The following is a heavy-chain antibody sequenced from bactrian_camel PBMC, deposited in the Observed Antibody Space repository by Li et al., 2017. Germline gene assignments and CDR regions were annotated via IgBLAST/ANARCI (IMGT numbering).Heavy chain of an antibody. D-gene: IGHD6*01. Sequence: DVQLVESGGGLVQPGWTLRLSCAASEYFHSSNCIGWFRQAPGKGLEWVSSINSGTGDKYYADSVKGRFTISRDNAKNTVYLQMNNLKPEDTAVYYCAATTWYGGTCPLSIVTGAWGPRSPSP. J-gene: IGHJ4*01. CDR1: EYFHSSNC. CDR3: AATTWYGGTCPLSIVT. V-gene: IGHV3S40*01. CDR2: INSGTGDK.